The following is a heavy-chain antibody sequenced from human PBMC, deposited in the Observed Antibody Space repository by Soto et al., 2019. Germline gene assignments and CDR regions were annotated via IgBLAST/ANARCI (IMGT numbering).Heavy chain of an antibody. CDR2: ISNNGGST. D-gene: IGHD3-10*01. J-gene: IGHJ6*03. Sequence: PGGSLRLSCAASGFTFSNYAMHWVRQAPGKGLEYVSAISNNGGSTYHAKSLKGRFIISRDNSKNTLYLQMGSLRAEDMAVYYCAISGSSYGSGSRNIYYYMDVWGKGTTVTVSS. V-gene: IGHV3-64*01. CDR3: AISGSSYGSGSRNIYYYMDV. CDR1: GFTFSNYA.